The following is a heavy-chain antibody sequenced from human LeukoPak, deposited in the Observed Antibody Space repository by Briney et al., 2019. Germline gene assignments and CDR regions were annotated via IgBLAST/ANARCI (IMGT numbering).Heavy chain of an antibody. CDR3: ARPLYPGIAAASATAY. Sequence: TGGSLRLSCAASGFTFSSYSMNWVRQAPGKGLEWVSYISSSSSTIYYADSVKGRFTISRDNAKNSLYLQMNSLRAEDTAVYYCARPLYPGIAAASATAYWGQGTLVTVSS. D-gene: IGHD6-13*01. CDR1: GFTFSSYS. V-gene: IGHV3-48*01. J-gene: IGHJ4*02. CDR2: ISSSSSTI.